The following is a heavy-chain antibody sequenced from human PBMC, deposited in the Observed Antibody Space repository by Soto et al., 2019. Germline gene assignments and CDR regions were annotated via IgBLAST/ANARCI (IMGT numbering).Heavy chain of an antibody. CDR1: GGSISSYY. J-gene: IGHJ6*03. Sequence: SETLSLTCTVSGGSISSYYWSWIRQPPGKGLEWIGYIYYSGSTNYNPSLKSRVTISVDTSKNQFSLKLSSVTAADTAVYYCARAHDYGDYADYYYLLDVWGKGTMVTVSS. CDR2: IYYSGST. D-gene: IGHD4-17*01. CDR3: ARAHDYGDYADYYYLLDV. V-gene: IGHV4-59*01.